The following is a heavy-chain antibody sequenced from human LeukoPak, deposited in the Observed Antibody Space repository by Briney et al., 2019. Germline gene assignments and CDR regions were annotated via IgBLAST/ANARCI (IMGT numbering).Heavy chain of an antibody. CDR1: GYTFTNYF. CDR3: ARDLWAGTYFYGMDV. J-gene: IGHJ6*02. V-gene: IGHV1-46*01. D-gene: IGHD6-19*01. CDR2: INHDGGGT. Sequence: ASVKASCKTSGYTFTNYFTHWVRHAPGQGLEWMGTINHDGGGTSYAQRFQGKITLTSDASTSTVSTDLSSLRPDDTAVYYCARDLWAGTYFYGMDVWGQGSTVTVSS.